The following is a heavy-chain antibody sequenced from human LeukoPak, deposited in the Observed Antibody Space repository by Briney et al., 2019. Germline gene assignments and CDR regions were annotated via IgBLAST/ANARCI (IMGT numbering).Heavy chain of an antibody. CDR1: GYTFTSYA. D-gene: IGHD2-21*02. V-gene: IGHV1-3*01. J-gene: IGHJ4*02. CDR2: INAGNGNT. Sequence: ASVKVSCKASGYTFTSYAMHWVRQAPGHRLEWMGWINAGNGNTKYSQKFQGRVTITRDTSASTAYMELSSLRSEDTAVYYCARPMNCGGDCYYFDYWGQGTLVTVSS. CDR3: ARPMNCGGDCYYFDY.